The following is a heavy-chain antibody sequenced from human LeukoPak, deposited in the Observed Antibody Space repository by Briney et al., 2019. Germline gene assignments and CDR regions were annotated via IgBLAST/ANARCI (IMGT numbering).Heavy chain of an antibody. D-gene: IGHD3-22*01. CDR1: GDPISSSSYY. CDR2: IYYSGST. Sequence: PSETLSLTCTVSGDPISSSSYYWGWIRQPPGKGLEWIGNIYYSGSTYYNPSLRSRLTISLDTSKNQFSLTLSSVTAADTAVYYCARLQYYYDSNGYYSLYYFDYWGQGTVVTVSS. J-gene: IGHJ4*02. CDR3: ARLQYYYDSNGYYSLYYFDY. V-gene: IGHV4-39*01.